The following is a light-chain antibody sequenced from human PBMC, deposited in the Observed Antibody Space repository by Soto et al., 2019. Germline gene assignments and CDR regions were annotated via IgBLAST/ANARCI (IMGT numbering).Light chain of an antibody. V-gene: IGKV3-20*01. J-gene: IGKJ1*01. CDR3: QQYGSSPWT. CDR2: GAS. CDR1: QRVSSSY. Sequence: EIVLTQSPGTLSLSPGERGTLSCRASQRVSSSYLAWYQQKPGQAPRPLIYGASSRATGIPDRFSGSGSGTDFTLTISRLEPEDFAVYYCQQYGSSPWTFGQGTKVETK.